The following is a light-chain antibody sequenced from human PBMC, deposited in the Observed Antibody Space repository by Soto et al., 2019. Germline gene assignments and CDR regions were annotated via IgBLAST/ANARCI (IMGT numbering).Light chain of an antibody. CDR3: QQRGNWRPLT. CDR1: QSVSSY. CDR2: DAS. Sequence: EIVLTQSPATLSLSPGERATLACRASQSVSSYLAWYQQKPCQAPRLLIYDASNRATGIPARFSGSWAGTDFTLTSSRLEREDCAVYYGQQRGNWRPLTFGGGTKVEI. V-gene: IGKV3-11*01. J-gene: IGKJ4*01.